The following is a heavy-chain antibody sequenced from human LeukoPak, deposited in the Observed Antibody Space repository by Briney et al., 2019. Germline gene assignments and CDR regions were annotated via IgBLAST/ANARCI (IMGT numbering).Heavy chain of an antibody. CDR2: IKQDGSEK. V-gene: IGHV3-7*01. D-gene: IGHD6-25*01. CDR1: GFTVSSYW. J-gene: IGHJ4*02. CDR3: ARDRAAPWY. Sequence: GGSLRLSCAASGFTVSSYWMSWVRQAPGKGLEWVANIKQDGSEKYYVDSVKGRFTISRDNAKNSLYLQMNSLRAEDTAVYYCARDRAAPWYWGQGTLVTVCS.